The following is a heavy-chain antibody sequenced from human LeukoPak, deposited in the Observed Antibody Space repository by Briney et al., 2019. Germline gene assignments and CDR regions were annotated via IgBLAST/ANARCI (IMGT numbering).Heavy chain of an antibody. CDR1: GGSIGRYY. CDR2: IHYSGST. V-gene: IGHV4-59*13. CDR3: AREWPAFDY. D-gene: IGHD2-2*01. Sequence: SETLSLTCSVSGGSIGRYYWSWIRQPPGKGLEWIGYIHYSGSTNYNPSLKSRVTISVDTSKNQLSLRVRSVIAADTAVYYCAREWPAFDYWGQGTLVTVSS. J-gene: IGHJ4*02.